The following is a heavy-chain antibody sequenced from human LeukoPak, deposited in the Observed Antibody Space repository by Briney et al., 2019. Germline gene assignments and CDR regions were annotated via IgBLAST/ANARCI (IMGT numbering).Heavy chain of an antibody. CDR1: GGTFSSYA. J-gene: IGHJ5*02. CDR3: ARDYGWNDKAADWFDP. V-gene: IGHV1-2*06. CDR2: TNPNSGGT. D-gene: IGHD1-1*01. Sequence: SSVKVSCKASGGTFSSYAISWVRQAPGQGLEWMGRTNPNSGGTNYAQKFQGRVTMTRDTSISTAYMELSRLRSDDTAVYYCARDYGWNDKAADWFDPWGQGTLVTVSS.